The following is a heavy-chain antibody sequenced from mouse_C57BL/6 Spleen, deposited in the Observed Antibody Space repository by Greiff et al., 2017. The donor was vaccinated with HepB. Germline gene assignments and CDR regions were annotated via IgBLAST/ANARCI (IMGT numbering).Heavy chain of an antibody. CDR2: IHPNSGST. CDR3: AWGNYWFAY. Sequence: QVQLKQPGAELVKPGASVKLSCKASGYTFTSYWMHWVKQRPGQGLEWIGMIHPNSGSTNYNEKFKSKATLTVDKSSSTAYMQLSSLTSEDSAVYYCAWGNYWFAYWGQGTLVTVSA. V-gene: IGHV1-64*01. CDR1: GYTFTSYW. D-gene: IGHD2-1*01. J-gene: IGHJ3*01.